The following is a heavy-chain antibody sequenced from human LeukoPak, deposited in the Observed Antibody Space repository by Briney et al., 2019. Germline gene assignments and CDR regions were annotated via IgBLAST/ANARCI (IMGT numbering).Heavy chain of an antibody. CDR1: GDSISSSSYY. D-gene: IGHD1-1*01. J-gene: IGHJ2*01. CDR2: IYHSGST. CDR3: AEILDSLDFDL. V-gene: IGHV4-39*07. Sequence: SETLSLTCTVSGDSISSSSYYWAWIRQPPGKGLEWIGNIYHSGSTNYNPALKSRVTISLDTSKNRFSLKLSSLTAADTAVYYGAEILDSLDFDLWGRGDLVTGSP.